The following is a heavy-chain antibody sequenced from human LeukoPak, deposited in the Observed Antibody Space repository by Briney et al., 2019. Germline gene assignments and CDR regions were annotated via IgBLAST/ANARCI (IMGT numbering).Heavy chain of an antibody. CDR1: GGPFSGYY. Sequence: SETLSLTCAVYGGPFSGYYWSWIRQPPGKGLEWIGEINHSGSTNYNPSLKSRVTISVDTSKNQFSLKLSSVTAADTAVYYCARGRGSSGYGYWGQGTLVTVSS. D-gene: IGHD3-22*01. CDR2: INHSGST. V-gene: IGHV4-34*01. CDR3: ARGRGSSGYGY. J-gene: IGHJ4*02.